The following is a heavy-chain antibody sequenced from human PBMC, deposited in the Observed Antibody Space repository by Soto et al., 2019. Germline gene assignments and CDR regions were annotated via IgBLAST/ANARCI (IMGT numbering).Heavy chain of an antibody. V-gene: IGHV4-34*01. CDR1: GGSFSGYY. J-gene: IGHJ6*02. CDR2: VTPSGNT. CDR3: ARGYYYGSGSDPTAYYYGMDV. D-gene: IGHD3-10*01. Sequence: SETLSLTCAVYGGSFSGYYWSWIRQPPGKGLEWIGEVTPSGNTNYNPSLKSRVTISVDTSKNQFSLKLSSVTAADTAVYYCARGYYYGSGSDPTAYYYGMDVWGQGTTVT.